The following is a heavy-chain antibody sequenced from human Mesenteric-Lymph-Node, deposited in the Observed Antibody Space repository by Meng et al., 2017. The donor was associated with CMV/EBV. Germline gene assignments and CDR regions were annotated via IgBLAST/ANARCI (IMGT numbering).Heavy chain of an antibody. J-gene: IGHJ6*02. D-gene: IGHD2-8*01. V-gene: IGHV1-58*01. CDR3: AATEKLLMAYAVYGMDV. Sequence: SVKVSCKASGFTFSSSAVQWVRQARGQRPEWIGWIVVGSDYTNSAQRFQGRVTMTTDMSTNTAYMELSSLRSEDTGVYYCAATEKLLMAYAVYGMDVWGQGTPVTVSS. CDR2: IVVGSDYT. CDR1: GFTFSSSA.